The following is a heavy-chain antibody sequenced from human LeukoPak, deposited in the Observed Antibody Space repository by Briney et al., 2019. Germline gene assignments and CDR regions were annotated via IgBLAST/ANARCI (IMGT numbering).Heavy chain of an antibody. Sequence: SETLSLTCAVYGGSFSGYYWSWIRQPPGKGLEWIGEINHSGSTNYNPSLKSRVTISVDTSKNQFSLKLSSMTAADTAVYYCAGSSSWYDPLDHWGQGTLVTVSS. CDR1: GGSFSGYY. J-gene: IGHJ4*02. CDR3: AGSSSWYDPLDH. CDR2: INHSGST. D-gene: IGHD6-13*01. V-gene: IGHV4-34*01.